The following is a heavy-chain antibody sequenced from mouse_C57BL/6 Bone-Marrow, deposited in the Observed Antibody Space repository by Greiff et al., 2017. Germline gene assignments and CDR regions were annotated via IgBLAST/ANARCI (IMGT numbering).Heavy chain of an antibody. V-gene: IGHV3-6*01. D-gene: IGHD1-1*01. J-gene: IGHJ2*01. CDR2: ISYDGSN. CDR1: GYSITSGYY. CDR3: ARHPGDYYYGSSYVDY. Sequence: DVQLQESGPGLVKPSQSLSLTCSVTGYSITSGYYWNWIRQFPGNKLEWMGYISYDGSNNSNPSLKNRISITRDTSKNQFFLKLNSVTTEDTATYYCARHPGDYYYGSSYVDYWGQGTTLTVSS.